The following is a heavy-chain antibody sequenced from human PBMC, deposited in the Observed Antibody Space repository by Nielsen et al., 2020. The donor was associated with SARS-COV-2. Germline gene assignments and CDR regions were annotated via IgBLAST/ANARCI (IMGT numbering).Heavy chain of an antibody. CDR2: IYYSGST. J-gene: IGHJ4*02. CDR1: GGSISSYY. V-gene: IGHV4-59*04. CDR3: GAGTVTIDY. D-gene: IGHD4-17*01. Sequence: SETLSLTCTVSGGSISSYYWSWIRQPPGKGLEWIGSIYYSGSTYYNPSLKSRVTISVDTSKNQFSLKLSSVTAADTAVYYCGAGTVTIDYWGQGTLVTVSS.